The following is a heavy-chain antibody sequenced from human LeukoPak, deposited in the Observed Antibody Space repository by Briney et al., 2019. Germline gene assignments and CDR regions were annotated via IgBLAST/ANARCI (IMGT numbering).Heavy chain of an antibody. CDR3: VSLARDY. J-gene: IGHJ4*02. CDR2: IHNDGYT. D-gene: IGHD3-3*02. V-gene: IGHV3-53*01. Sequence: PGGALRLSCAASGFFVSNTYMTWVRQAPGKGLEWVSVIHNDGYTYYADSAKGRFTISRDSSKNMLFLRMNSLRVEDTAVYFCVSLARDYWGQGTLVSVSS. CDR1: GFFVSNTY.